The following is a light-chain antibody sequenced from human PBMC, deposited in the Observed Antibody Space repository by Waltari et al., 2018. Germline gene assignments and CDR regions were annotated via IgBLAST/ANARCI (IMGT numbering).Light chain of an antibody. CDR2: YKSDSDN. CDR3: MIWHSNTWV. V-gene: IGLV5-45*03. CDR1: SGINVGTSW. J-gene: IGLJ3*02. Sequence: QAVLTQPSSLSASPGASASLTCTLRSGINVGTSWMYWSQPKPWSPPQYLLKYKSDSDNQQGSGVPSRFSGSKDASANAGILLISGLQSEDEADYYCMIWHSNTWVFGGGTKLTVL.